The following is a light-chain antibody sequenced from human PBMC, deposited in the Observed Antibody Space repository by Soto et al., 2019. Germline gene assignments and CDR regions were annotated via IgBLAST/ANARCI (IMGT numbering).Light chain of an antibody. CDR1: TGAVTSGHY. CDR3: FLSYSGTRGGV. V-gene: IGLV7-46*01. CDR2: DTS. Sequence: QAVVTQEPSLTVSPGGTVTLTCASSTGAVTSGHYPYWFQQKPGQAPRTLIYDTSNKHSWTPARFSGSLLGGIAALTLSGAQPEDEDEYYCFLSYSGTRGGVFGGGTKVTVL. J-gene: IGLJ2*01.